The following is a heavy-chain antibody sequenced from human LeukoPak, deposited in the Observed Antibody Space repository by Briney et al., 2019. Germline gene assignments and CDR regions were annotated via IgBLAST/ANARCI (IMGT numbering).Heavy chain of an antibody. CDR3: ARFSGRGYYPPWFDP. CDR1: GYSISSGYY. Sequence: SETLSLTCTVSGYSISSGYYWGWIRQPPGKGLEWIGSIYHSGSTYYNPPLKSRVTISVDKSKNQFSLKLSSVTAADTAVYYCARFSGRGYYPPWFDPWGQGTLVTVSS. V-gene: IGHV4-38-2*02. J-gene: IGHJ5*02. CDR2: IYHSGST. D-gene: IGHD3-3*01.